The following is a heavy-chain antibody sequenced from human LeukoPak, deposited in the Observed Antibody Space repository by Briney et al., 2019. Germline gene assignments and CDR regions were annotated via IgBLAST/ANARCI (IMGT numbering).Heavy chain of an antibody. D-gene: IGHD3-22*01. CDR1: GGSISSYY. CDR2: IYTSGST. V-gene: IGHV4-4*09. Sequence: SETLSLTCTVSGGSISSYYWSWIRQPPGKGLEWIGYIYTSGSTNYNPYLKSRVTISVDTSKNQFSLKLSSVTAADTAVYYCARHLPDSSGYFGYDAFDIWGQGTMVTVSS. CDR3: ARHLPDSSGYFGYDAFDI. J-gene: IGHJ3*02.